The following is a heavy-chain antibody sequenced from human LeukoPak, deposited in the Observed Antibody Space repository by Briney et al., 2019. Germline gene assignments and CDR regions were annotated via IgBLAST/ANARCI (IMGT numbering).Heavy chain of an antibody. CDR1: GFTTHYW. J-gene: IGHJ6*03. CDR3: TGGSDKVLSGGYYYYMDV. Sequence: GGSLRLSCTASGFTTHYWLNWVRQSPGKGLEWVANIDRDGRVHPHVDSVQGRFNIPRESAKNSLALQMHSLRAEDTAVYYWTGGSDKVLSGGYYYYMDVWGTGATVTVSS. V-gene: IGHV3-7*01. CDR2: IDRDGRVH. D-gene: IGHD2/OR15-2a*01.